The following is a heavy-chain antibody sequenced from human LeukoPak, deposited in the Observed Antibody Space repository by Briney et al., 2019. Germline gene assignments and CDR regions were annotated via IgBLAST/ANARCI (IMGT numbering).Heavy chain of an antibody. D-gene: IGHD5-12*01. CDR3: GRDPNGGYVGAFEF. V-gene: IGHV3-23*01. CDR1: GFTLSTYG. Sequence: PGGSLRLSCAASGFTLSTYGMTWVRQAPGKGLEWVSSIRGSGDYTDYADSVRGRFTISRDNSKNTLHLHMNSLSAEDTAVYFCGRDPNGGYVGAFEFWGQGTLVTVSS. J-gene: IGHJ3*01. CDR2: IRGSGDYT.